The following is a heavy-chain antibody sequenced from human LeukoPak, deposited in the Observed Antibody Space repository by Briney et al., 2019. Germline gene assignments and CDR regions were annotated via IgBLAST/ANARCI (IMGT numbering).Heavy chain of an antibody. CDR3: ARRFISRTTDAFDI. D-gene: IGHD3-3*02. V-gene: IGHV1-69*06. CDR1: GGTFSSYA. J-gene: IGHJ3*02. Sequence: SVKVSYKASGGTFSSYAISWVRQAPGQGLEWMGGIIPIFGTANYAQKFQGRVTITADKSTSTAYMELSSLRSEDTAVYYCARRFISRTTDAFDIWGQGTMVTVSS. CDR2: IIPIFGTA.